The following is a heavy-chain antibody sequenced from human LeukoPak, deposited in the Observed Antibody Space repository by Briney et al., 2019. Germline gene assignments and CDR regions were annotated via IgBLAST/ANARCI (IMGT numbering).Heavy chain of an antibody. CDR1: GGSISSYY. CDR2: IYTSGST. J-gene: IGHJ5*02. Sequence: SETLSLTCTVSGGSISSYYWSWIRQPAGKGLEWIGRIYTSGSTNYNPSLKSRVTMSVDTSKNQFSLKLSSVTAADTAVYYCASENYDFMWFDPWGQGTLVTVSS. V-gene: IGHV4-4*07. CDR3: ASENYDFMWFDP. D-gene: IGHD3-3*01.